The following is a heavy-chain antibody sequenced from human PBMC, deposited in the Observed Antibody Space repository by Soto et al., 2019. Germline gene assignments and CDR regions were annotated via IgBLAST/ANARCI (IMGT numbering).Heavy chain of an antibody. CDR3: ARGGGIVVVPAAVAFDI. CDR2: IYYSGST. V-gene: IGHV4-39*01. Sequence: SETLSLTCTVSGGSISSSSYYWGWIRQPPGKGLEWIGSIYYSGSTYYNPSLKSRVTISVDTSKNQFSLKLSSVTAADTAVYYCARGGGIVVVPAAVAFDIWGQGTMVTVSS. D-gene: IGHD2-2*01. J-gene: IGHJ3*02. CDR1: GGSISSSSYY.